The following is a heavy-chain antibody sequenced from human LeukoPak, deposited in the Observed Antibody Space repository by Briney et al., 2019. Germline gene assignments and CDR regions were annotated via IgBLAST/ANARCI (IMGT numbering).Heavy chain of an antibody. CDR3: ARDLGRDITIFGVVIPNFDY. V-gene: IGHV1-46*01. D-gene: IGHD3-3*01. Sequence: GASAKASCKPSGYTFPNYYMHWVRQAPGQGLEWMGIINPSGGSTSYAQKFQGRVTMTRDTSTSTVYMELSSLRSEDTAVYYCARDLGRDITIFGVVIPNFDYWGQGTLVTVSS. CDR2: INPSGGST. J-gene: IGHJ4*02. CDR1: GYTFPNYY.